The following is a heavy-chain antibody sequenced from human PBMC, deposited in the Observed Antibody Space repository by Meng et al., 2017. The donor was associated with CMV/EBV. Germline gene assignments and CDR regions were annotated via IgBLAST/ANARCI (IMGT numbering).Heavy chain of an antibody. CDR2: IYWDDDK. CDR1: GFSLSTSGVG. J-gene: IGHJ4*02. Sequence: QITLKESGPTLVKPTQTLPPTCTFAGFSLSTSGVGVGWIRQPPGKALEWLALIYWDDDKRYSPSLKSRLTITKDTSKNQVVLTMTNMDPVDTATYYCAHLDTAKLHFDYWGQGTLVTVSS. V-gene: IGHV2-5*02. CDR3: AHLDTAKLHFDY. D-gene: IGHD5-18*01.